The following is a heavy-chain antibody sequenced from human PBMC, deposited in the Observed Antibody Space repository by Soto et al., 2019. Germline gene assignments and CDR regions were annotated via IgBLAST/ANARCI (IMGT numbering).Heavy chain of an antibody. CDR2: ISSSNSYI. V-gene: IGHV3-21*01. CDR3: ARTMVRGPWYYYGMDV. D-gene: IGHD3-10*01. J-gene: IGHJ6*02. CDR1: GFTFSSFS. Sequence: EVQLVESGGGLVKPGGSLRLSCAASGFTFSSFSMNWVRQAPGKGLEWVSSISSSNSYIYYTDSVKGRFTVSRDNAKNSLYLQMNSLRAEDTAVYYCARTMVRGPWYYYGMDVWGQGTTVTVSS.